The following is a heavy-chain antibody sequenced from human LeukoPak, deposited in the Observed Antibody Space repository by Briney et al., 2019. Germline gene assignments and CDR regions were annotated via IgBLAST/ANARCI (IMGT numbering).Heavy chain of an antibody. CDR3: ARTMLLLDYVWGSYRPSGYFDL. J-gene: IGHJ2*01. Sequence: SETLSLTCTVSGGSISSSSYYWGWIRQPPGKGLEWIGSIYYSGSTYYNPSLKSRVTISVDTSKNQFSLKLSSVTAADTAVYYCARTMLLLDYVWGSYRPSGYFDLWGRGTLVTVSS. D-gene: IGHD3-16*02. CDR2: IYYSGST. CDR1: GGSISSSSYY. V-gene: IGHV4-39*07.